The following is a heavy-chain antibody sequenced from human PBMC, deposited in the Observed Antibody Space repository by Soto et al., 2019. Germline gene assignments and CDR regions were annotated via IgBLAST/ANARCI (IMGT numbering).Heavy chain of an antibody. Sequence: SVTLSLTCIVSGGSINSRSYYWGWIRQPPGKGLEWIGSVYYSGNTYYNPSLKSRVTISVDSSKNLFSLSLSSVTAADTAVYFCVRSGCSSTACHTDWFDPWGPGTLVTVSS. CDR2: VYYSGNT. V-gene: IGHV4-39*07. CDR3: VRSGCSSTACHTDWFDP. D-gene: IGHD2-2*01. CDR1: GGSINSRSYY. J-gene: IGHJ5*02.